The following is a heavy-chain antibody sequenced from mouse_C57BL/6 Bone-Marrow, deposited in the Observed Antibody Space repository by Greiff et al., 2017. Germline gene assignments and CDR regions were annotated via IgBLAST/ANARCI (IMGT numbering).Heavy chain of an antibody. V-gene: IGHV1-55*01. CDR2: IYPGSGST. CDR3: ARERVGLDYFGY. CDR1: GYTFTSYW. Sequence: VQLQQPGAELVKPGASVKMSCKASGYTFTSYWITWVKQRPGQGLEWIGDIYPGSGSTNYNEKFKSKATLTVDTSSSTAYMQLSSLTSEDSAVYYCARERVGLDYFGYWGQGTTLTVSS. D-gene: IGHD1-1*01. J-gene: IGHJ2*01.